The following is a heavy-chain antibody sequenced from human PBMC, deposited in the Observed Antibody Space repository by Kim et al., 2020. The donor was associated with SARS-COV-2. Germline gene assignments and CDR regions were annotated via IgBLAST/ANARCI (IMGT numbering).Heavy chain of an antibody. CDR3: ARWPDVLLWFGEPTYYYYGVDV. V-gene: IGHV1-18*04. Sequence: ASVKVSCKASGYTFTSYVISWVRQAPGQGLEWMGWISAYNGNTHYAQKLQGRVTMTTDTTTSTAYMELRSLRSDDTAVYYCARWPDVLLWFGEPTYYYYGVDVWGQGTTVTVSS. CDR1: GYTFTSYV. CDR2: ISAYNGNT. D-gene: IGHD3-10*01. J-gene: IGHJ6*02.